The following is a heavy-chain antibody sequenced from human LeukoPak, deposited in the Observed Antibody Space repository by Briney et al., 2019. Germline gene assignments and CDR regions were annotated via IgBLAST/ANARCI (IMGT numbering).Heavy chain of an antibody. J-gene: IGHJ4*02. CDR3: AKDFRIGYSAHFDY. CDR1: GFTFRSHA. D-gene: IGHD2-21*01. Sequence: GGSLRLSCVGSGFTFRSHAMSWVRQAPEKGLEFVSGIYENGGTTYYADSVKGRFSISRDNSKNALYLQMDSLRGEDTAVYYCAKDFRIGYSAHFDYWGQGALVTVSS. V-gene: IGHV3-23*01. CDR2: IYENGGTT.